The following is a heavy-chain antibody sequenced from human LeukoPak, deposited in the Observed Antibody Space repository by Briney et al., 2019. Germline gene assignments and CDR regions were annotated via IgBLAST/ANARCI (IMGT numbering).Heavy chain of an antibody. D-gene: IGHD4-23*01. Sequence: GGSLTLSCAASGFTFSSYGMQWVRQAPGKGLEWVAVISYDGSNKYYADSVKGRFTISRDNSKNTLYLQMNSLRAEDTAVYYCAKGLTVVYIDYGSQGTLVTVSS. CDR2: ISYDGSNK. V-gene: IGHV3-30*18. CDR3: AKGLTVVYIDY. CDR1: GFTFSSYG. J-gene: IGHJ4*02.